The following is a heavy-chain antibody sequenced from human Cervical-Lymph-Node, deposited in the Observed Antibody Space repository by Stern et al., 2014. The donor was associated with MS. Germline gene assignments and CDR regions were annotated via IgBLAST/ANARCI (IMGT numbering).Heavy chain of an antibody. D-gene: IGHD1-1*01. CDR2: IIPVFGTA. CDR3: ARDSDFGNTGYGMDV. V-gene: IGHV1-69*01. J-gene: IGHJ6*02. Sequence: VQLVESGAEVKKPGSSVKVSCKASGGTLSDYGFSWIRQAPRQGLEWMGGIIPVFGTANYAQRFQGRVTITADESTRTVYMELSSLRSEDTAVYYCARDSDFGNTGYGMDVWGQGTTVTVSS. CDR1: GGTLSDYG.